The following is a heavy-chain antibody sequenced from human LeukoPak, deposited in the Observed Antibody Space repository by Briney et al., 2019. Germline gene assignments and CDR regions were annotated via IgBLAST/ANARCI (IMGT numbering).Heavy chain of an antibody. J-gene: IGHJ3*02. V-gene: IGHV3-9*01. D-gene: IGHD1-26*01. CDR3: AKVYSGSYFQAFDI. Sequence: GRSLRLSCAASGFTFDDYAMHWVRQAPGKGLEWVSGISWNSGSIGYADSVKGRFTISRDNAKNSLYLQMNSLRAEDTALYYRAKVYSGSYFQAFDIWGQGTMVTVSS. CDR1: GFTFDDYA. CDR2: ISWNSGSI.